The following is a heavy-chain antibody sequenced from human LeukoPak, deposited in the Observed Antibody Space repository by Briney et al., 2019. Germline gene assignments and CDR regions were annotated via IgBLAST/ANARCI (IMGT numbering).Heavy chain of an antibody. CDR2: ISAYNGNT. D-gene: IGHD4-17*01. J-gene: IGHJ5*02. CDR3: AATHDYGDYEGWFDP. Sequence: GASVKVSCKASGYTFTSYGISWVRQAPGQGLEWMGWISAYNGNTNYAQKLQGRVTMTTDTSTSTAYMELRSLRSDDTAVYYCAATHDYGDYEGWFDPWGQGTLVTVSS. V-gene: IGHV1-18*01. CDR1: GYTFTSYG.